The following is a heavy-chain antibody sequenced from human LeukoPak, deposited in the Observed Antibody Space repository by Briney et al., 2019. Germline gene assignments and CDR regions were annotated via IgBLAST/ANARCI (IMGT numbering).Heavy chain of an antibody. V-gene: IGHV3-21*01. CDR2: ISSSSSYI. CDR1: GFTFSSYS. D-gene: IGHD3-10*01. J-gene: IGHJ4*02. Sequence: GGSLRLSCAASGFTFSSYSMNWVRQAPGKGLEWVSSISSSSSYIYYADSVKGRFTISRDNAKTSLYLQMNSLRAEDTAVYYCARGSEYYYDSGSPIPFDYWGQGTLVTVSS. CDR3: ARGSEYYYDSGSPIPFDY.